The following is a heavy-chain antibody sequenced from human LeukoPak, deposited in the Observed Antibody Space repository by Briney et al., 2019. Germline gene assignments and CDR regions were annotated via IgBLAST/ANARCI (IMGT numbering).Heavy chain of an antibody. J-gene: IGHJ2*01. CDR3: ARGSSPYNWYFDL. CDR2: IGADSGDTHGET. V-gene: IGHV1-18*01. Sequence: ASVKVSCKASGYRLRNHGISWVRQAPGQGLEWMGWIGADSGDTHGETHYAEKLQGRVTMTTDTSTDTAYMDLRSLTSDDTAVYYCARGSSPYNWYFDLWGRGTLVTVSS. D-gene: IGHD4-11*01. CDR1: GYRLRNHG.